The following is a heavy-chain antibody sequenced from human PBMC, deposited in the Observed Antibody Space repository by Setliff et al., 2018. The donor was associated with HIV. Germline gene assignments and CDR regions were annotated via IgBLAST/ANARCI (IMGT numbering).Heavy chain of an antibody. CDR2: IYYTGSA. V-gene: IGHV4-39*01. Sequence: PSETLSLTCTVSGASISSSSHHWAWIRQPPGKGLEYIGNIYYTGSAHHNPSLESRVATSVDTSKNQFSLKLSSVTAADTAVHYCARIVRWELVATSTFFYYYMDVWGKGTTVTVSS. CDR3: ARIVRWELVATSTFFYYYMDV. CDR1: GASISSSSHH. J-gene: IGHJ6*03. D-gene: IGHD1-26*01.